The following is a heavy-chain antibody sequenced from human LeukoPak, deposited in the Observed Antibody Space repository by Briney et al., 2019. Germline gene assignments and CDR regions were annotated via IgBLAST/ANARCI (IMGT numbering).Heavy chain of an antibody. CDR2: ISASGGVT. V-gene: IGHV3-23*01. Sequence: GGSLRLSCAASGVTFSRHAMSWVRQAPGKGLEWVSGISASGGVTYYADSVKGRFTISRDNSKNTLYMQMNSLRAGDTAVYYCAKGNYGEKMDSWGQGSLVTVSS. J-gene: IGHJ4*02. CDR1: GVTFSRHA. D-gene: IGHD4-17*01. CDR3: AKGNYGEKMDS.